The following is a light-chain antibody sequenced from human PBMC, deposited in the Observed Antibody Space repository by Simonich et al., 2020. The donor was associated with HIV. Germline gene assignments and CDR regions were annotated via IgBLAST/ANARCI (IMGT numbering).Light chain of an antibody. V-gene: IGKV4-1*01. CDR3: QQYYSTPPT. CDR1: RSVLYSSNNKNY. CDR2: WAS. Sequence: DIVMTQSPDSLAVSLGERTTFNCKSSRSVLYSSNNKNYLAWYQQKPGQPPKLLIYWASTRESGVPDLFSASGSGTDFTLTISSLQAEDVAIYYCQQYYSTPPTFGQGTKVEIK. J-gene: IGKJ1*01.